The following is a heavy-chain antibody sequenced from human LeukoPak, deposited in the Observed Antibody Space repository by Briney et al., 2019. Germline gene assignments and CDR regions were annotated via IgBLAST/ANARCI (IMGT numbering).Heavy chain of an antibody. J-gene: IGHJ3*02. D-gene: IGHD6-6*01. V-gene: IGHV5-51*01. Sequence: GESLKISCKGSGYSFTSYWIGWVRQMPGKGLEWMGIIYPGDSDTRYSPSFQGQVTISADKSISTAYLQWSSLKASDTAIYYCASQHSSSFYAKAFDIWGQGTMVTVSS. CDR3: ASQHSSSFYAKAFDI. CDR2: IYPGDSDT. CDR1: GYSFTSYW.